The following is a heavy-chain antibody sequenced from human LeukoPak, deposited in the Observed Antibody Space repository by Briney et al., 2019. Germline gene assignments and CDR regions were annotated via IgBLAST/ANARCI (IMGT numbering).Heavy chain of an antibody. V-gene: IGHV3-7*03. J-gene: IGHJ4*02. CDR1: GFTFSSYW. CDR2: IKQDGSEK. Sequence: GGSLRLSRAASGFTFSSYWMSWVRQAPGKGLEWVANIKQDGSEKYYVDSVKGRFTISRDNAKNSLYLQMNSLRAEDTALYYCAKDYDSSGYYFGYFDYWGQGTLVTVSS. CDR3: AKDYDSSGYYFGYFDY. D-gene: IGHD3-22*01.